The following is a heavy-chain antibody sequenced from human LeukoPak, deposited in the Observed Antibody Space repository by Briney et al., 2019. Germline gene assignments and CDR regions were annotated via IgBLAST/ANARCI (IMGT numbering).Heavy chain of an antibody. CDR2: ISIDSKYI. CDR3: ASRYCTSTNCYAFDI. J-gene: IGHJ3*02. CDR1: GFTFSSYS. Sequence: GGSLRLSCAASGFTFSSYSMNWVRQAPGKGLEWVSSISIDSKYIFYADSVQGRFTISRDNAENSLFLQMNSLRAEDTAVYYCASRYCTSTNCYAFDIWGQGTMVTVSS. V-gene: IGHV3-21*01. D-gene: IGHD2-2*01.